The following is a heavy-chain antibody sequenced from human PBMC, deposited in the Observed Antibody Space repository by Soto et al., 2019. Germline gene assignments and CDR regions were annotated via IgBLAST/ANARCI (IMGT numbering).Heavy chain of an antibody. CDR3: ARDLVYYGNYYYTMDV. D-gene: IGHD3-16*01. CDR1: DSSISGAFY. Sequence: SETLSLTCDVSDSSISGAFYWGWVRQSPGKGLEWIGSIYHSGSTYYNPSLKSRVTISIDTSENHFSLELNSVTAADTGLYYCARDLVYYGNYYYTMDVWGQGITVTVSS. CDR2: IYHSGST. J-gene: IGHJ6*02. V-gene: IGHV4-38-2*02.